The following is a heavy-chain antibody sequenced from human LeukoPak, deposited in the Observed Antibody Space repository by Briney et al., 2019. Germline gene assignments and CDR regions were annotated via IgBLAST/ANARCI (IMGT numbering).Heavy chain of an antibody. J-gene: IGHJ6*04. V-gene: IGHV1-58*01. CDR1: GFTFTSSA. D-gene: IGHD2-2*01. CDR3: AADGGYQLLRHYYYGMDV. CDR2: IVVGSGNT. Sequence: TSVKVSCKASGFTFTSSAVQWVRQARGQRLEWLGWIVVGSGNTNYAQKFQERVTITRDMSTSTAYMELSSLRSEDTAVYYCAADGGYQLLRHYYYGMDVWGKGTTVTVSS.